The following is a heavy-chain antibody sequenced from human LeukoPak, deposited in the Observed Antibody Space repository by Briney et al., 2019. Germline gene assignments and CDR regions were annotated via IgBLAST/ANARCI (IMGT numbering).Heavy chain of an antibody. Sequence: PSQTLSLTCTVSGGSISSGGYYWSWIRQHPGKGLEWIGYIYYSGSTYYNPSLKSRVTISVDTSKNQFSLKLSSVTAADTAVYYCARCGYSGYDWSDYWGQGTLVTVSS. CDR1: GGSISSGGYY. D-gene: IGHD5-12*01. CDR3: ARCGYSGYDWSDY. J-gene: IGHJ4*02. V-gene: IGHV4-31*03. CDR2: IYYSGST.